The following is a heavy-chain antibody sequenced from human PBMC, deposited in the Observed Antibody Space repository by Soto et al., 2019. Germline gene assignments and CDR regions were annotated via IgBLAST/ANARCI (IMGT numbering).Heavy chain of an antibody. CDR1: GFTFSSYD. V-gene: IGHV3-13*01. D-gene: IGHD2-21*01. CDR2: IGTAGDT. Sequence: PGGSLRLACAACGFTFSSYDIHWVRQATGKGLEWVSAIGTAGDTYYPGSVKGRFTISRENAKNSLYLQMNSLRAEDTAVYYCARAAYCGGVFILYSSTDIDVWGQENTLTVSS. J-gene: IGHJ6*02. CDR3: ARAAYCGGVFILYSSTDIDV.